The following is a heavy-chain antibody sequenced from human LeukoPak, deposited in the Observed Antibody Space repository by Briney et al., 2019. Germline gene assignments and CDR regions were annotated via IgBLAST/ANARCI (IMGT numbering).Heavy chain of an antibody. J-gene: IGHJ6*03. V-gene: IGHV3-21*01. Sequence: GGSLRLSCAASGFLFSSYSVIWVRQAPGKGLEWVSSISSTSSYIFYADSLKGRFTISRDNAKNSLYLQMNSLRAEDTAVYYCARFGGGSCSGSSCYDYYVDVWGKGTTVTVSS. CDR3: ARFGGGSCSGSSCYDYYVDV. CDR2: ISSTSSYI. D-gene: IGHD2-2*01. CDR1: GFLFSSYS.